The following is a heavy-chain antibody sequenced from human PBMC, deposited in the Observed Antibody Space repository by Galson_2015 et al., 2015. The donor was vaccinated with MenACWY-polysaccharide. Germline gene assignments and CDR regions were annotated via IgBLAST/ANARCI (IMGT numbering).Heavy chain of an antibody. CDR3: ATVRSTSTPFE. CDR1: GYIFTDHY. CDR2: IHPNSGGT. Sequence: SVKVSCKASGYIFTDHYMHWVRQAPGQGLEWMGWIHPNSGGTTYTQRFHGRVTMTRDTSISTAYMELSSLRSDDTAVYYCATVRSTSTPFEWVQGTLVTVSS. D-gene: IGHD4-11*01. J-gene: IGHJ1*01. V-gene: IGHV1-2*02.